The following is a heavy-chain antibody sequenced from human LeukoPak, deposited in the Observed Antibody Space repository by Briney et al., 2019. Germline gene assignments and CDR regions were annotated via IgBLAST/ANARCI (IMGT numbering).Heavy chain of an antibody. J-gene: IGHJ4*02. CDR2: IYYSGST. V-gene: IGHV4-38-2*02. D-gene: IGHD3-3*01. CDR3: ARGYDSIDY. CDR1: GYSISSGYY. Sequence: PSETLSLTCTVSGYSISSGYYWGWIRQPPGKGLEWIGSIYYSGSTYYNPSLKSRVTISVDTSKNQFSLKLSSVTAADTAVYYCARGYDSIDYWGQGTLVTVSS.